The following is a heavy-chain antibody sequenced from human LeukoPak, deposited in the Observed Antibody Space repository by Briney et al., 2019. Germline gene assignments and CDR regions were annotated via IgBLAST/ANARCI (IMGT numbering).Heavy chain of an antibody. CDR1: GFTFDDYG. CDR3: ARYRGGLEWCAFDI. D-gene: IGHD1-1*01. CDR2: INWDGGSP. J-gene: IGHJ3*02. Sequence: GGSLRLSCAASGFTFDDYGMSWVRQAPGKGLEWVSGINWDGGSPAYADSVKGRFTISSENAKNSLDLQMNSLRAEDTALYYCARYRGGLEWCAFDIWGQGTMVTVSS. V-gene: IGHV3-20*04.